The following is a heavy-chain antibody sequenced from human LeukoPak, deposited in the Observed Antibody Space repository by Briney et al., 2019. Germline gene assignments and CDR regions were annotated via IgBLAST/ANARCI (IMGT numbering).Heavy chain of an antibody. CDR2: MYYSRNT. CDR1: GGSMSRYY. V-gene: IGHV4-59*08. Sequence: SETLSLTCTVSGGSMSRYYWSWIRQPPEKALEWIRNMYYSRNTMYHPSLKRRVNISVDTSKKQFSLELSSATAADTAVYYCARSSTGSYFVYWGEGALVTVSS. J-gene: IGHJ4*02. CDR3: ARSSTGSYFVY. D-gene: IGHD3-3*02.